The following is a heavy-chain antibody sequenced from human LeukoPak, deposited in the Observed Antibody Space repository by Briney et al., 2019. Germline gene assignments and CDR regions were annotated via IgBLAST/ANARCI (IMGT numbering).Heavy chain of an antibody. J-gene: IGHJ6*03. CDR2: IYYSGST. D-gene: IGHD6-13*01. CDR1: GGSISSSSYY. V-gene: IGHV4-39*07. Sequence: SETLSLTCTVSGGSISSSSYYWGWLRQPPGKGLEWIGSIYYSGSTYYNPSLKSRVTISVDTSKNQFSLKLSSVTAADTAVYYCARAQGAAAGYYYYYYYMDVWGKGTTVTVSS. CDR3: ARAQGAAAGYYYYYYYMDV.